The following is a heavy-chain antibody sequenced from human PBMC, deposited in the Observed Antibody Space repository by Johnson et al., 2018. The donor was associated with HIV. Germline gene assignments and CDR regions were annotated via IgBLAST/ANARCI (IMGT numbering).Heavy chain of an antibody. J-gene: IGHJ3*02. CDR3: ARDRWGSSRRSDAFDI. Sequence: VQLVESGGDLVQPGGSRRLSCAASGFTFSGYWMNWVRQAPGKGLEWVANINQDGSEKYYVDSVKGRFTSSRDNAKNSLYLQMSSLRAEDTAVYYCARDRWGSSRRSDAFDIWGQGTMVTVSS. V-gene: IGHV3-7*05. D-gene: IGHD3-16*01. CDR2: INQDGSEK. CDR1: GFTFSGYW.